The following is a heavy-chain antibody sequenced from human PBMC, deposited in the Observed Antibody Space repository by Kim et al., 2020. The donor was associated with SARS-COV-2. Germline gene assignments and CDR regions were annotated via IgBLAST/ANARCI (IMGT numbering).Heavy chain of an antibody. CDR2: MNPNSGNT. CDR1: GYTFTSYD. D-gene: IGHD3-22*01. CDR3: ARWTPYYYDSSGYPYGMDV. V-gene: IGHV1-8*01. J-gene: IGHJ6*02. Sequence: ASVKVSCKASGYTFTSYDINWVRQATGQGLEWMGWMNPNSGNTGYAQKFQGRVTMTRNTSISTAYMELSSLRSEDTAVYYCARWTPYYYDSSGYPYGMDVWGQGTTVTVSS.